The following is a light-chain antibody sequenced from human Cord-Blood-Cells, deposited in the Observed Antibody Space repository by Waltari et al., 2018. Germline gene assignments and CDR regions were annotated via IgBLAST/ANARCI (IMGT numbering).Light chain of an antibody. V-gene: IGLV3-25*03. CDR1: ALPKQY. CDR3: QSADSSGTYV. CDR2: KDS. Sequence: SYELTQPPSVSVSPGQTARITCTGDALPKQYAYWYQQKPGQAPVLVIYKDSERPSVIPERFSGSSSGTTGTLTISGVQAEDEADYYCQSADSSGTYVFGTGTKVTVL. J-gene: IGLJ1*01.